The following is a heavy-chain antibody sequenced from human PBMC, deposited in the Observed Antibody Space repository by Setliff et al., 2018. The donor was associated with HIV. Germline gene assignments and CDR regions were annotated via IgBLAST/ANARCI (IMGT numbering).Heavy chain of an antibody. CDR1: GGSFTDYY. D-gene: IGHD2-15*01. J-gene: IGHJ4*02. V-gene: IGHV4-34*01. CDR3: ARVVDADYLDY. Sequence: SETLSLTCAVFGGSFTDYYWIWIRQPPGKGLEWIGEINHSGSTNYNPSLKSRVTISVDTSKNQFSLKLNSVTAADTAMYYCARVVDADYLDYWGQGTPVTVSS. CDR2: INHSGST.